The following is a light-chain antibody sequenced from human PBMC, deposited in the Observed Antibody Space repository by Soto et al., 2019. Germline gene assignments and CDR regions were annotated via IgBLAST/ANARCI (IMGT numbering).Light chain of an antibody. V-gene: IGKV1-9*01. CDR2: AAS. Sequence: DIPLTQSPSFLSASVGDRVTITCRASQGMSSYLAWYQQKPGNAPKLLIYAASTLQSGVPSRFSGSGSGTEFTLTISSLQPEDFATYYCQQLNSYPRTFGQGTKVEIK. J-gene: IGKJ1*01. CDR1: QGMSSY. CDR3: QQLNSYPRT.